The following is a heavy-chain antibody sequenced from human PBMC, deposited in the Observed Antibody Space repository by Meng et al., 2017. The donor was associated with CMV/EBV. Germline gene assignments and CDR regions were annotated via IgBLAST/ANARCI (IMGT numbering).Heavy chain of an antibody. CDR2: ISSSGSTI. CDR1: GFTFSDYY. Sequence: GESLKISCAASGFTFSDYYMSWIRQAPGKRLEWVSYISSSGSTIYYADSVKGRFTISRDNAKNSLYLQMNSLRAEDTAVYYCAREKLTNDYGDSYFDYWGQGTLVTVSS. J-gene: IGHJ4*02. V-gene: IGHV3-11*04. D-gene: IGHD4-17*01. CDR3: AREKLTNDYGDSYFDY.